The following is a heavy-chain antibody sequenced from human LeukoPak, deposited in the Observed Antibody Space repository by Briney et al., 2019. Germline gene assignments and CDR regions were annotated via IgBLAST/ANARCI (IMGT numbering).Heavy chain of an antibody. D-gene: IGHD3-10*01. CDR2: IYNDGTT. CDR1: GFTVITSF. V-gene: IGHV3-66*01. CDR3: ARDPGWFGEYSSMDV. J-gene: IGHJ6*02. Sequence: GGSLRLSCAASGFTVITSFMSWVRQAPGKGLEWISVIYNDGTTYYADSVKGRFTISRDNSKNTLYLQMNSLRAEDTAVYYCARDPGWFGEYSSMDVWGQGTTVTVSS.